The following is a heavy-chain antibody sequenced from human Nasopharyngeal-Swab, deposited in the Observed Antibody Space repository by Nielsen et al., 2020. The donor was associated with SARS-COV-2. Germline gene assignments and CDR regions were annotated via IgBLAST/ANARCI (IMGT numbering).Heavy chain of an antibody. CDR1: EFSLSTSGMC. D-gene: IGHD3-10*01. CDR2: IDWDDDK. Sequence: SGPTLVKPTQTLTLTCTFYEFSLSTSGMCVSWIRQPPGKALEWLALIDWDDDKYYSTSLKTRLTISKDTSKNQVVLTMTNMDPVDTATYYCARITMVRGVTTSAFDIWGQGTMVTVSS. V-gene: IGHV2-70*01. J-gene: IGHJ3*02. CDR3: ARITMVRGVTTSAFDI.